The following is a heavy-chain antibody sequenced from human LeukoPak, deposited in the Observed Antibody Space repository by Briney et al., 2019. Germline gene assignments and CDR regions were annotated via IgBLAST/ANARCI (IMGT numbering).Heavy chain of an antibody. Sequence: SGGSLRLSCAASGFTFSSKHMSWVRQAPGKGLEWVPVIYSGGSTDYEDSVKGRFTISRDNSKNTLYLQMNSLRAEDTAVYHCARGPAGYNWGQGTRVTVSS. J-gene: IGHJ4*02. D-gene: IGHD1-1*01. CDR1: GFTFSSKH. CDR2: IYSGGST. CDR3: ARGPAGYN. V-gene: IGHV3-53*01.